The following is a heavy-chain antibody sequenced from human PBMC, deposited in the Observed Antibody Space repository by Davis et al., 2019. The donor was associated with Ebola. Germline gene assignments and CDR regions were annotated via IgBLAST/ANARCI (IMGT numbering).Heavy chain of an antibody. D-gene: IGHD3-10*01. J-gene: IGHJ3*02. CDR3: ASTYGSGSYSPWGAFDI. Sequence: SDTLSSPFPPPGGSISSSNWWRWVRQSPGKGLEWIGEIYHSGSTNYNPSLKSRVTISVDKSKNQFSLKLSSVTASDTAVYYCASTYGSGSYSPWGAFDIWGQGTMVTVSS. CDR2: IYHSGST. V-gene: IGHV4-4*02. CDR1: GGSISSSNW.